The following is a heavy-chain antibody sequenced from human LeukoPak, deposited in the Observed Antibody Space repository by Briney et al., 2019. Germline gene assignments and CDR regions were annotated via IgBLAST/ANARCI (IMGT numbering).Heavy chain of an antibody. CDR3: VRDLNWAFDY. CDR1: GFTFNKYP. D-gene: IGHD3-16*01. V-gene: IGHV3-48*01. CDR2: IRDDSDAT. Sequence: GGSLRLSCAASGFTFNKYPMNWVRQAPGKGLEWISNIRDDSDATTYADSVKGRFTISRDNAKNSLYLQINSLRAEDTAVYYCVRDLNWAFDYWGLGTLVTVSS. J-gene: IGHJ4*02.